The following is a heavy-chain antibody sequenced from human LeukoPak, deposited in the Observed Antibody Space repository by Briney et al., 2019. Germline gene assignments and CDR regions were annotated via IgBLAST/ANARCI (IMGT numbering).Heavy chain of an antibody. CDR1: GFTFSDYW. V-gene: IGHV4-34*01. J-gene: IGHJ4*02. CDR3: ARGFAGVGDY. CDR2: INHSGST. D-gene: IGHD3-10*01. Sequence: GSLRLSCAASGFTFSDYWMHWVRQAPGKGLEWIGEINHSGSTNYNPSLKSRVTISVDTSKNQFSLKLSSVTAADTAAYYCARGFAGVGDYWGQGTLVTVSS.